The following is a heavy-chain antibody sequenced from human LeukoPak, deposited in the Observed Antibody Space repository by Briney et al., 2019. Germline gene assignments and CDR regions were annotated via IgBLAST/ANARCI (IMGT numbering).Heavy chain of an antibody. CDR1: GGSISSYY. CDR3: AREVNSSGCFDP. CDR2: IYYSGST. V-gene: IGHV4-59*01. D-gene: IGHD6-19*01. J-gene: IGHJ5*02. Sequence: SETLSLTCTVPGGSISSYYWSWIRQPPGKGLEWIGYIYYSGSTNYNPSLKSRVTISVDTSKNQFSLKLSSVTAADTAVYYCAREVNSSGCFDPWGQGTLVTVSS.